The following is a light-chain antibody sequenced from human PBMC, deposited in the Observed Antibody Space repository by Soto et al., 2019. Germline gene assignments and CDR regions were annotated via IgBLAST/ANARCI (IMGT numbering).Light chain of an antibody. CDR1: QSVSSN. CDR2: GAS. CDR3: QQYNNWPLT. V-gene: IGKV3-15*01. Sequence: EIVMTQSPATLSVSPGERVTLSCRASQSVSSNLAWYQQKPGQAPRLLIYGASTRATGIPARFSGSASGTEFTLTISSLQSEDFAVYYCQQYNNWPLTFGQGTKVEIK. J-gene: IGKJ1*01.